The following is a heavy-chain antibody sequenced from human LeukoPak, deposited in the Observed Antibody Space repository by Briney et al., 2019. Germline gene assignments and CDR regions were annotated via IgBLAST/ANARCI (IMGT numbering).Heavy chain of an antibody. CDR3: ARVVRSSWYGGIDY. Sequence: PGGSLRLSCAGSGFTFSTFAMIWVRQPPGKGLEWVTSIFPSGGEIHYADSVKGRFTISRDNSKNTLYLQMNSLRPEDTAVYYCARVVRSSWYGGIDYWGQGTLVTVSS. J-gene: IGHJ4*02. D-gene: IGHD6-13*01. CDR1: GFTFSTFA. V-gene: IGHV3-23*01. CDR2: IFPSGGEI.